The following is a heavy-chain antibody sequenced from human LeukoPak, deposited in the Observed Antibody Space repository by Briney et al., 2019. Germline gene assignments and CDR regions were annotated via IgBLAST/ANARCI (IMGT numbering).Heavy chain of an antibody. CDR2: ISWDGGST. V-gene: IGHV3-43D*03. J-gene: IGHJ4*02. D-gene: IGHD1-26*01. CDR1: GFTFDDYA. CDR3: AKEASGWELGHFDY. Sequence: PGGSLRLSCAASGFTFDDYAMHWVRQAPGKGLEWVSLISWDGGSTYYADSVKGRFTISRDNSKNSLYLQMNSLRAEDTALYYCAKEASGWELGHFDYWGQGTLVTVSS.